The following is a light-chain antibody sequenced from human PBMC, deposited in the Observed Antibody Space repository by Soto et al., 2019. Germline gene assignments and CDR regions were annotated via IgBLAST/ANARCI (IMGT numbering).Light chain of an antibody. CDR1: SSNIGSNY. CDR3: AAWDDSLSGRYV. Sequence: QCVLTKPPSAXGTPGQRVTISCSGSSSNIGSNYVYWYQQLPGTAPKLLIYRNNQRPSGVPDRFSGSKSGTSASLAISGLRSEDEADYYCAAWDDSLSGRYVFGTGTKVTVL. J-gene: IGLJ1*01. V-gene: IGLV1-47*01. CDR2: RNN.